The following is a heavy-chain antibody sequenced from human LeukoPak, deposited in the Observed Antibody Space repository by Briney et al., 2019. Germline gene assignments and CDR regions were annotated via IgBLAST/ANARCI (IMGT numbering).Heavy chain of an antibody. V-gene: IGHV3-48*01. CDR1: GFTFSSYG. D-gene: IGHD3-10*01. Sequence: GGSLRLSCAASGFTFSSYGMHWVRQAPGKGLECVSYISSTGATIYYADSVRGRFTISRDNAKKSLFLQMNSLRAEDTAVYYCARDSYMVRGVIITPPLDYWGQGTLVTVSS. CDR2: ISSTGATI. J-gene: IGHJ4*02. CDR3: ARDSYMVRGVIITPPLDY.